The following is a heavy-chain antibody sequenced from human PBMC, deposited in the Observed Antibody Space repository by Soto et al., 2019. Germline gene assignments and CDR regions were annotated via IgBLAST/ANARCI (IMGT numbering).Heavy chain of an antibody. CDR1: GFSLTSPGMC. V-gene: IGHV2-70*13. CDR3: ARSIRGPRRFNGMVV. D-gene: IGHD1-20*01. CDR2: IERDDDDK. J-gene: IGHJ6*02. Sequence: SGPTLVNPTETLTLTCTFSGFSLTSPGMCVSWIRQPPGKALEWLALIERDDDDKYYSTSLKTRLTISKDTRKNQVVLTMANMDPADTGTYYCARSIRGPRRFNGMVVCGQGSPATVSS.